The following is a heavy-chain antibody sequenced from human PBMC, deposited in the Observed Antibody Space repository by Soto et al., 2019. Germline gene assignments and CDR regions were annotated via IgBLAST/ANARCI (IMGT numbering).Heavy chain of an antibody. Sequence: QVQLVQSGAEVKKPGASVKVSCKASGYTFTSYDINWVRQATGQGLEWMGWMNPNSGNTGYAQKFQGRVTMTRNTSISTAYMELSSLRSEDTAVYYCARAASVDFWSGYYLLYYYYGMDVWGQGTTVTVSS. CDR2: MNPNSGNT. J-gene: IGHJ6*02. D-gene: IGHD3-3*01. CDR3: ARAASVDFWSGYYLLYYYYGMDV. CDR1: GYTFTSYD. V-gene: IGHV1-8*01.